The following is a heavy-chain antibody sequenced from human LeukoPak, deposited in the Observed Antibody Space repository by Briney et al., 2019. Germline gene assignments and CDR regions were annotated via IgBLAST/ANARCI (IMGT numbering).Heavy chain of an antibody. CDR2: ISGSGGST. CDR3: AKGVITFGGVIALDAFDI. J-gene: IGHJ3*02. V-gene: IGHV3-23*01. Sequence: PGGSLRLSCAASGFTFSSYAMSWVRQAPGKGLEWVSAISGSGGSTYYADSVKGRFTISRDNSKNTLYLQMNSLRAEDTAVYYCAKGVITFGGVIALDAFDIWGQGTMVTVSS. CDR1: GFTFSSYA. D-gene: IGHD3-16*02.